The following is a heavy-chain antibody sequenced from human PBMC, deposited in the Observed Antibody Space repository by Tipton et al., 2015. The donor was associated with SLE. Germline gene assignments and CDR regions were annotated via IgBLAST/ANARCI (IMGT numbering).Heavy chain of an antibody. CDR1: GGSISYYY. CDR2: VYSSGST. D-gene: IGHD5-24*01. Sequence: TLSLTCTVSGGSISYYYWSWIRQPPGKGLEWIGYVYSSGSTNYNPSLKSRVTISLDTSKNQFALKLTSVTAADTAFYFCARRDYYGYRGFDYWGQGTLVTVSS. CDR3: ARRDYYGYRGFDY. V-gene: IGHV4-59*08. J-gene: IGHJ4*02.